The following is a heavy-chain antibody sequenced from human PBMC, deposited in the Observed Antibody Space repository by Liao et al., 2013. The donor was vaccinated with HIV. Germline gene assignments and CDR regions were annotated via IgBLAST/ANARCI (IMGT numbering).Heavy chain of an antibody. D-gene: IGHD2-15*01. CDR2: VFTTGIP. CDR1: SGSITSGNYY. V-gene: IGHV4-61*02. CDR3: ARGRLTCSGENCYQIFDF. Sequence: QVQLQESGPGLVKPSQTLSLTCTVSSGSITSGNYYWTWIRQPAGKGLEWLGRVFTTGIPSYNPSVKSRITISRDAPRNQFSLRLNSVTAADTAVYYCARGRLTCSGENCYQIFDFWGQGTLVAVSS. J-gene: IGHJ4*02.